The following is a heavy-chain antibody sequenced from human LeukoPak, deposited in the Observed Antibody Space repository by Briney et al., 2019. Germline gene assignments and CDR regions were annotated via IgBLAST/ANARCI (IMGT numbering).Heavy chain of an antibody. D-gene: IGHD7-27*01. CDR3: ARLGSGFDY. V-gene: IGHV4-39*07. CDR1: GGSISSSSYY. Sequence: PSETLSLTCTVSGGSISSSSYYWGWIRQPPGKGLEWIGSIYYSGSTYYNPSLKSRVTISVDTSKNQFSLKLSSVTAADTAVYYCARLGSGFDYWGQGTLVTVSS. CDR2: IYYSGST. J-gene: IGHJ4*02.